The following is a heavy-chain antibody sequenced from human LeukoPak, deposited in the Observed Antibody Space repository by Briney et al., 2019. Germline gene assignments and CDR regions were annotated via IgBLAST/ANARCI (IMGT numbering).Heavy chain of an antibody. CDR2: IWRDGSNK. D-gene: IGHD5-18*01. J-gene: IGHJ4*02. CDR3: ARDRGYTYGHPLDY. CDR1: GFTFSSYV. Sequence: PGRSLRLSCAASGFTFSSYVIHWVRQAPGKGLEWVALIWRDGSNKYYGDSVKDRFTISRDNSKNTLYLQMDSLRDEDTAVYYCARDRGYTYGHPLDYWGQGTLVTVSS. V-gene: IGHV3-33*01.